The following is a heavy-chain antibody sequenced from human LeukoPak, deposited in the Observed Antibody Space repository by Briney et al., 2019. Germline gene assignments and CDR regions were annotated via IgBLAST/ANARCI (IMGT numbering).Heavy chain of an antibody. Sequence: GGSLRLSCAASGFTFISYWMSWVRQAPGKGLEWVANIKEDGSEKYYVDSVKGRFTISRDNAKNSLFPQMNSLRAEDTAVYYCARGAGATRKIDYWGQGTLVTVSS. CDR2: IKEDGSEK. V-gene: IGHV3-7*01. J-gene: IGHJ4*02. CDR3: ARGAGATRKIDY. CDR1: GFTFISYW. D-gene: IGHD1-26*01.